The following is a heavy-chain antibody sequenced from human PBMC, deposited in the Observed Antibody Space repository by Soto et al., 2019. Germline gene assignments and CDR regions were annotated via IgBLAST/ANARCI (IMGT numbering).Heavy chain of an antibody. CDR2: INHSGST. Sequence: SETLSLTCAVYGGSFSGYYWSWIRQPPGKGLEWIAEINHSGSTNYNPSLKSRVTISVVTTKNQFSMKLSYVTAADTAVYYCARARLAVWGVRYYYDGMDVWGQGTTVTVSS. CDR3: ARARLAVWGVRYYYDGMDV. D-gene: IGHD3-10*01. CDR1: GGSFSGYY. J-gene: IGHJ6*02. V-gene: IGHV4-34*01.